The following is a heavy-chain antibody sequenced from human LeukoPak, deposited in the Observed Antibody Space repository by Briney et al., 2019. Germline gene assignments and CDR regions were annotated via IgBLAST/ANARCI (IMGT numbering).Heavy chain of an antibody. CDR3: ARDTWSGVDY. J-gene: IGHJ4*02. V-gene: IGHV4-59*01. CDR2: VYYSGST. D-gene: IGHD3-3*01. CDR1: GGSISSYY. Sequence: SSETLSLTCTVSGGSISSYYWSWIRQPPGKGLEWIGYVYYSGSTNYNPTLKSRVTISIDTSKNQFSLKLSSVTAADTAVYYCARDTWSGVDYWGQGTLVIVYS.